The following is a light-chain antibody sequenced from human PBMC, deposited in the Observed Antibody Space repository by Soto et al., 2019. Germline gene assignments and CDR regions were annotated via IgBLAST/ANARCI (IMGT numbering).Light chain of an antibody. J-gene: IGKJ1*01. V-gene: IGKV1-5*01. CDR2: DGA. CDR1: QSIGSW. CDR3: QQYNKFSPT. Sequence: DIQMTQSPSTLSASVGDRVTMTCRASQSIGSWLAWYQHKPGRAPKLLIFDGARLESGVPSRFSGSGSGTEFTFTISSLKPEDFATYYCQQYNKFSPTFGQGTKVDIK.